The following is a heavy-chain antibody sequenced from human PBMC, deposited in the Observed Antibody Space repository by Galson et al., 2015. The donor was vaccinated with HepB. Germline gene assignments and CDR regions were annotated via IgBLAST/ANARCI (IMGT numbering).Heavy chain of an antibody. CDR3: ARVVDDGDYIDY. CDR2: INHSGST. J-gene: IGHJ4*02. CDR1: GGSFSGYY. D-gene: IGHD4-17*01. Sequence: ETLSLTCAVYGGSFSGYYWSWLRQPPGKGLEWIGEINHSGSTNYNPSLTSRVTMSLDTSKNQFSLKLSSVTAADTAVYYCARVVDDGDYIDYWGQGTLVTVSS. V-gene: IGHV4-34*01.